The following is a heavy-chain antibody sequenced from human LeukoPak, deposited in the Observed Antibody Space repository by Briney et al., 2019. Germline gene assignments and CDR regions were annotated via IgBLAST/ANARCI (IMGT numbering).Heavy chain of an antibody. CDR2: MNPNSGNT. CDR1: GYTFTSYD. CDR3: ARGFFGSGWYGYYYMDV. D-gene: IGHD6-19*01. V-gene: IGHV1-8*03. Sequence: GASVKVSCQASGYTFTSYDINWVRPATGQGRACMGWMNPNSGNTGYGQKFQGRVTITRNTSISTAYMELRSLRYEDTAVYYCARGFFGSGWYGYYYMDVWGKGTTVTVSS. J-gene: IGHJ6*03.